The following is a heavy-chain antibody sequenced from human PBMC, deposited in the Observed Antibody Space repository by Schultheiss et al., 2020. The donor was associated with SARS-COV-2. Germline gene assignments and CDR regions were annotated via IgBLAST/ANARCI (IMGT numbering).Heavy chain of an antibody. CDR3: ARDTD. CDR2: INSDGSSS. CDR1: GFTFSTYW. V-gene: IGHV3-74*01. J-gene: IGHJ4*02. Sequence: GGSLRLSCAASGFTFSTYWMHWVRQGPGKGLVWVAHINSDGSSSTYADSVKGRFTISRDISKNTLYLQMSSLRAEDTAVYYCARDTDWGQGALVTVSS.